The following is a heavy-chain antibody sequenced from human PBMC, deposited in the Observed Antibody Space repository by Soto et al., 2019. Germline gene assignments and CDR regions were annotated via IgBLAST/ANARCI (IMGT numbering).Heavy chain of an antibody. CDR2: INPSGGST. D-gene: IGHD6-19*01. V-gene: IGHV1-46*01. CDR3: ASNLVWSSGWYN. Sequence: QVRLVQSGAEVKKPGASVMASCRASRYTFTSYYMHWVRLAPGQGLELMGMINPSGGSTSYAQKFQGRVTITRDTSKSTVYMQLSSLRSEDTAVYYGASNLVWSSGWYNCGQGTLVTVSS. CDR1: RYTFTSYY. J-gene: IGHJ4*02.